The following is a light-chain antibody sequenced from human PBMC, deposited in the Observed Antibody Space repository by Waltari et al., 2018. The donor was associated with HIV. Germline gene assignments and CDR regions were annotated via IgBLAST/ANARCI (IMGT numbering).Light chain of an antibody. J-gene: IGKJ2*01. V-gene: IGKV1-12*01. CDR1: QFISTS. Sequence: DIRMTQSPSSMSASVGHRVPVPCRASQFISTSLAWYQQRPSRAPKLLIFAASRLQSGVPSRFSGGGSGTQFTLTINRPQPEDLATYYCQQAFSFPHTFGQGT. CDR2: AAS. CDR3: QQAFSFPHT.